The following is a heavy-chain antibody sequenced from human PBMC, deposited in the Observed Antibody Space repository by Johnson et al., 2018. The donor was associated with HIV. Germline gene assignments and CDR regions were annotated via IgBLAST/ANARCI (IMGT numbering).Heavy chain of an antibody. CDR1: GFTFSSYA. CDR3: ARSNCAQFDAFDI. J-gene: IGHJ3*02. Sequence: MLLVESGGGLVQPGGSLRLSCAASGFTFSSYAMSWVRQAPGKGLEWVSAISGSGGSTYYADSVKGRFTFPRDNSKHTLYLRMNSLRAEDTAVYYCARSNCAQFDAFDIWGQETMVTVSS. CDR2: ISGSGGST. D-gene: IGHD7-27*01. V-gene: IGHV3-23*04.